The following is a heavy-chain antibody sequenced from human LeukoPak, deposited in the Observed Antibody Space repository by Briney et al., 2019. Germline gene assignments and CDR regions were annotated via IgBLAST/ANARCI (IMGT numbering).Heavy chain of an antibody. CDR3: ARERRDGYKVYFDY. Sequence: PSETLSLTCTVSGGSTSSSSYYWGWIRQPPGKGLEWIGSIYYSGSTYYNPSLKSRVTISVDTSKNQFSLKLSSVTAADTAVYYCARERRDGYKVYFDYWGQGTLVTVSS. V-gene: IGHV4-39*07. CDR2: IYYSGST. J-gene: IGHJ4*02. D-gene: IGHD5-24*01. CDR1: GGSTSSSSYY.